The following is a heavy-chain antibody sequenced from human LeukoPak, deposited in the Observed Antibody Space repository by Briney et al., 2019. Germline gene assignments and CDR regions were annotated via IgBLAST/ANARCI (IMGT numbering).Heavy chain of an antibody. V-gene: IGHV4-34*01. CDR2: INHSGST. CDR1: GGSFSGYY. D-gene: IGHD3-10*01. J-gene: IGHJ4*02. CDR3: ARRYYGSGLKFDY. Sequence: PSETLSLTCVVYGGSFSGYYWSWIRQPPGKGLEWIGEINHSGSTNYNPSLKSRVTISVDTSKNQFSLKLSSVTAADTAVYYCARRYYGSGLKFDYWGQGTLVTVSS.